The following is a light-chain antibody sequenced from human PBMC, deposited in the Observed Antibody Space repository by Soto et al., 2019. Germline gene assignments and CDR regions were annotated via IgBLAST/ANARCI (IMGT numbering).Light chain of an antibody. V-gene: IGLV2-23*02. Sequence: QSALTQPASVSGSPGQSITISCTGSSSDVGNYKFVSWYQQYPGKAPKVMLYEVSKRPPGVSYRFSGSQSGNTASLTISGLQAEDEADYYCCSYAGSYSSYFFGTGTKVTVL. CDR2: EVS. CDR3: CSYAGSYSSYF. CDR1: SSDVGNYKF. J-gene: IGLJ1*01.